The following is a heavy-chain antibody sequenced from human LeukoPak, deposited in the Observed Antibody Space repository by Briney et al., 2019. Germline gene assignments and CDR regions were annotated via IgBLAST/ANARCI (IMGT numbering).Heavy chain of an antibody. D-gene: IGHD6-19*01. CDR3: ARGGAVAVLYYFDY. CDR2: ISYDGSNK. CDR1: GFTFSSYA. V-gene: IGHV3-30-3*01. Sequence: GRSLRLSCAASGFTFSSYAMHWVRQAPGKGLEWVAVISYDGSNKYYADSVKGRFTISRDNSKNTLYLQMNSLRAEDTAVYYCARGGAVAVLYYFDYWGQGTLVTASS. J-gene: IGHJ4*02.